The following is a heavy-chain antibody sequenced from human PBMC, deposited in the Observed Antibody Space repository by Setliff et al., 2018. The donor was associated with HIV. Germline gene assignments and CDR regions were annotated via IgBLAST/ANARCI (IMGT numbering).Heavy chain of an antibody. CDR1: GGTFSSYA. Sequence: SVMVSCKASGGTFSSYAISWVRTAPGQGLEWMGGIIPFFGTANYAQKFQGRVTITADESTTTAYMDLSSLRSEDTAVYYCATPRGXXPSYDLAVWGQGTTVTVSS. CDR2: IIPFFGTA. V-gene: IGHV1-69*13. CDR3: ATPRGXXPSYDLAV. J-gene: IGHJ6*02. D-gene: IGHD3-16*01.